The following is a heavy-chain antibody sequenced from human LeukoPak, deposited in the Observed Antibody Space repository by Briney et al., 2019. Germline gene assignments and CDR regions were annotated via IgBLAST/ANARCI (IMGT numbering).Heavy chain of an antibody. CDR1: GGSISSYF. D-gene: IGHD3-22*01. J-gene: IGHJ4*02. CDR3: AKSAEYYDNTASPFDY. V-gene: IGHV4-59*03. Sequence: SETLSVTCTVSGGSISSYFWSWIRQAPGKGLEWIGNVYYTGRTKYNPSLKSRVTISVDTSKNQFSLHLTSVTAADTAIYYCAKSAEYYDNTASPFDYWGQGTLVTVSS. CDR2: VYYTGRT.